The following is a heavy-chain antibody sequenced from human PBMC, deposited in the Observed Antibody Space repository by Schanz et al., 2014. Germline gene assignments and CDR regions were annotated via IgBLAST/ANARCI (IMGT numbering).Heavy chain of an antibody. CDR3: ARDLSSLIQGDV. D-gene: IGHD2-2*01. CDR2: MNQDGSVK. J-gene: IGHJ6*04. CDR1: GFPFSRFS. Sequence: EEQLVESGGGSLQPGGSLRLSCTASGFPFSRFSMIWVRQAPGKGLEWVANMNQDGSVKNYVDSVKGRFTISRDNAKNSLYLQMNSLRAEDTAVYYCARDLSSLIQGDVWGKGTTVTVSS. V-gene: IGHV3-7*01.